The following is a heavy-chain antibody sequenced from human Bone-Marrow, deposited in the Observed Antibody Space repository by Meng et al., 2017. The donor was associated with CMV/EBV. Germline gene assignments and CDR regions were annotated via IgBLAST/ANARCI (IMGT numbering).Heavy chain of an antibody. J-gene: IGHJ4*02. CDR2: IYYTTSA. Sequence: SETLSLTCTVSGGSVGDGSYYWSWIRQPPGKGLEWIGYIYYTTSANFNPSLKSRVTISVDTSQNHFSLKLSSVTAADTAVYYCARGLFKSALGGWGQGTLVTVSS. D-gene: IGHD1-26*01. CDR3: ARGLFKSALGG. CDR1: GGSVGDGSYY. V-gene: IGHV4-61*03.